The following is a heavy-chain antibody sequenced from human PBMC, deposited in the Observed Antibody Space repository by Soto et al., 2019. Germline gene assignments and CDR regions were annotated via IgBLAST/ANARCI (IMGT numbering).Heavy chain of an antibody. CDR1: GFTVSTKY. CDR2: IYSGGST. D-gene: IGHD3-16*01. Sequence: EVQLVESGGGLVQPGGSLRLSCAASGFTVSTKYMSWVRQAPGKGLEWVSVIYSGGSTFYADFVRGRFTISRDNSKNTLNLQMNSLRAEDTAVYYCARDPWAADYWGQGTLVTVSS. V-gene: IGHV3-66*01. J-gene: IGHJ4*02. CDR3: ARDPWAADY.